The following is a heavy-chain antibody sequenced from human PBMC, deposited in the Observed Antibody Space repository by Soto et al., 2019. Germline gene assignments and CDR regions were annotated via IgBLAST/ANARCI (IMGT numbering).Heavy chain of an antibody. CDR1: GGSISSGGYY. CDR3: ARSVFP. CDR2: IYSIGST. Sequence: QVQLQESGPGLVEPSQTLSLTCTVSGGSISSGGYYWNWIRQHPGKGLEWIGYIYSIGSTYYNPSLKSRVTISLGTSTNHFSLMLSSVTAADTAVYYCARSVFPWGQVTLVTVSS. V-gene: IGHV4-31*03. J-gene: IGHJ5*02.